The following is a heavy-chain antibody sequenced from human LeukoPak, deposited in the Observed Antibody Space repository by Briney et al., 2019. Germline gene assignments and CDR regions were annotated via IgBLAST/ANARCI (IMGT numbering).Heavy chain of an antibody. V-gene: IGHV3-30*02. CDR1: GFTFSSYG. CDR3: AKPGGYYDSSGYFDY. Sequence: GGSLRLSCAASGFTFSSYGMHWVRQAPGKGLEWVAFIRYDGSNKYYADSVKGRFTISRDNSKNTLWLQMNSLRADDTAVYYCAKPGGYYDSSGYFDYWGQGTLVSVSS. J-gene: IGHJ4*02. D-gene: IGHD3-22*01. CDR2: IRYDGSNK.